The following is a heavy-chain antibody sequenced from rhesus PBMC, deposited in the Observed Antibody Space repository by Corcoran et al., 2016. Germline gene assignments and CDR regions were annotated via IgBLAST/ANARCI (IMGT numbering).Heavy chain of an antibody. D-gene: IGHD6-31*01. Sequence: QVQLQESGPGLVKPSETLSLTCAVSGGSISSNSWSWSRQAPGRGLEWIGRIYGSGGSTDYNPALKSRVTISTDTSKNQFSLKLSSVTAADTAVYYCARVYSSGPTHFDYWGQGVLVTVSS. CDR3: ARVYSSGPTHFDY. J-gene: IGHJ4*01. V-gene: IGHV4-160*01. CDR2: IYGSGGST. CDR1: GGSISSNS.